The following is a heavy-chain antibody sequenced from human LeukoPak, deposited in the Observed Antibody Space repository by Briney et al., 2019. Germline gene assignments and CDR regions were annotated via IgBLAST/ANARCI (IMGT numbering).Heavy chain of an antibody. CDR3: ARGATVVAGSDDVCDI. V-gene: IGHV3-21*01. D-gene: IGHD6-19*01. CDR1: GFTFSRNS. J-gene: IGHJ3*02. Sequence: GGSLRLSCAASGFTFSRNSMNWVRQAPGKGLEWVSSISTRSSYIYYADSVKGRFTISRDNAKKSLYLQMNSLRADDTAVYYCARGATVVAGSDDVCDIWGQGTMVTVSS. CDR2: ISTRSSYI.